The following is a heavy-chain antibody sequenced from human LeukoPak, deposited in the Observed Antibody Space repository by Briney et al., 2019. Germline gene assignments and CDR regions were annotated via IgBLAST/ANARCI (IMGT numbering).Heavy chain of an antibody. D-gene: IGHD2-8*01. V-gene: IGHV4-31*03. Sequence: SQTLSLTCTVSGGSISSGGYYWSWIRQHPGKGLEWIAWIHYDGRTNYNPSLKSRLSLSVDTSTNQFSLSLNSVTAADTAVYFCARHLNGGTHPLDNWGPGIRVIVSP. CDR1: GGSISSGGYY. CDR3: ARHLNGGTHPLDN. J-gene: IGHJ4*02. CDR2: IHYDGRT.